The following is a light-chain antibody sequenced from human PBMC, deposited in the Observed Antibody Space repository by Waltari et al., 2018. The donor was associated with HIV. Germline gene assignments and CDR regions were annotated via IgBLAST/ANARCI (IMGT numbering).Light chain of an antibody. CDR2: GVS. J-gene: IGKJ4*01. V-gene: IGKV1-16*01. Sequence: DIQMTQYPSSLSASIGDRVTISCRAGQDIGDYLVWFQQKPGKAPESLIYGVSSLRSGVPPRFSGSGSGTVFTLTISSLQPEDFATYYCQQYRSYPLTIGGGTKVQVK. CDR3: QQYRSYPLT. CDR1: QDIGDY.